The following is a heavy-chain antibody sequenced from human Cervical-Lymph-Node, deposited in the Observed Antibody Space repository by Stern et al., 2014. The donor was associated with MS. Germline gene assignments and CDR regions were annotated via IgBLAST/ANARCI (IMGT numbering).Heavy chain of an antibody. V-gene: IGHV3-11*01. J-gene: IGHJ4*02. CDR1: GFAFSDYY. Sequence: QVQLVQSGGGLVKPRGSLRLSCAASGFAFSDYYMTWIRQAPGKGLEWVSYISSTGTTIYYADSVQGRFTISTDNAENTVSLQRNSLRAEDTAVYYCARVGSSGWHYFDYWGQGTLVTVSS. D-gene: IGHD6-19*01. CDR2: ISSTGTTI. CDR3: ARVGSSGWHYFDY.